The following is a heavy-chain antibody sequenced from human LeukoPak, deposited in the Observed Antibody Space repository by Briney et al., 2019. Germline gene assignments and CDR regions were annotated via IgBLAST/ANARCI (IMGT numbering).Heavy chain of an antibody. J-gene: IGHJ5*02. CDR3: ARDPGIAAAGTSEGFDP. D-gene: IGHD6-13*01. Sequence: ASVKVSCKASGYTVTGYYMHWVRQAPGQGLEWMGWINPNSGGTNYAQKFQGRVTMTRDTSISTAYMELSSLRSEDTAVYYCARDPGIAAAGTSEGFDPWGQGTLVTVSS. CDR2: INPNSGGT. CDR1: GYTVTGYY. V-gene: IGHV1-2*02.